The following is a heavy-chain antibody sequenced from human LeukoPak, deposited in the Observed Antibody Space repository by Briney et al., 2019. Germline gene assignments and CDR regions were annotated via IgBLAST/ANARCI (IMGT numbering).Heavy chain of an antibody. CDR3: ARQGDDRSASYTYYYYYFMDV. CDR1: GGSISSYY. Sequence: PLETLSLICSVTGGSISSYYWSWIRQPPGGGLEWIGYTYTRGTTKYSPSLKSRATISVDTSKNQLSLKLSSLTAADTGVYYCARQGDDRSASYTYYYYYFMDVWGTGTTVTVSS. J-gene: IGHJ6*03. D-gene: IGHD3-3*01. CDR2: TYTRGTT. V-gene: IGHV4-4*09.